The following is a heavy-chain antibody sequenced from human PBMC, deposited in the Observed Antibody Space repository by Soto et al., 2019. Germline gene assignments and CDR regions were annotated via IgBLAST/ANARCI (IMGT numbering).Heavy chain of an antibody. J-gene: IGHJ6*02. V-gene: IGHV3-23*01. Sequence: EVQLLESGGDLVQPGGSLRLSCAASGFTFSKFVMRWVRQTPGQGLEWVSTITETGGDTYYTDSVKGWFTISRDNSKNTLYLQMTSLRAEDTALYYCSKASPDRHHMDVWGQGTTVTVSS. CDR2: ITETGGDT. CDR1: GFTFSKFV. CDR3: SKASPDRHHMDV.